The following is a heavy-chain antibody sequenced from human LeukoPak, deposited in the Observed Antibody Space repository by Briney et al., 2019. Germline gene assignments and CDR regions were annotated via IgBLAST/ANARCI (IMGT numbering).Heavy chain of an antibody. D-gene: IGHD5-18*01. CDR2: ISGSGGST. J-gene: IGHJ4*02. CDR3: AKDEADTAMDPVLVY. CDR1: GFTFSSYA. V-gene: IGHV3-23*01. Sequence: GGSLRLSCAASGFTFSSYAMSWVRQAPGKGLEWVSSISGSGGSTYYADSVKGRFTISRDNSKNTLYLQMNSLRAEDTAVYFCAKDEADTAMDPVLVYWGQGTLVTVSS.